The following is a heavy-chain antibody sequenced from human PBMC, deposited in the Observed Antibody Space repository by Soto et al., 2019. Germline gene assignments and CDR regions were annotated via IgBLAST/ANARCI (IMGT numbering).Heavy chain of an antibody. D-gene: IGHD6-19*01. CDR3: AGDFVMYSRGGSTGY. Sequence: LKLSCTASGCTSRHYYMILFRQAPGKKLEWVSYISSSGSTIYYADSVKGRFTISRDNAKNSLYLQMNSLRAEDTAVYYCAGDFVMYSRGGSTGYWGEGTL. V-gene: IGHV3-11*01. CDR2: ISSSGSTI. J-gene: IGHJ4*02. CDR1: GCTSRHYY.